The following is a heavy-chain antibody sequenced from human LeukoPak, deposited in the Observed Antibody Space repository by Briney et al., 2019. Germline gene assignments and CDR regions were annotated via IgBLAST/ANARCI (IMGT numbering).Heavy chain of an antibody. D-gene: IGHD3-10*01. J-gene: IGHJ4*02. CDR1: GFTFSNAW. CDR2: IKTNGDGGTT. CDR3: TTDPRLGELLVTYFDY. V-gene: IGHV3-15*01. Sequence: GGSLRLSCAASGFTFASGFTFSNAWMSGVRQAPGKGLEWVGRIKTNGDGGTTDYAAPGKGRVTISRDDSKSTIYVHMNRLKIEDTAVYYCTTDPRLGELLVTYFDYWGQGTLVTVSS.